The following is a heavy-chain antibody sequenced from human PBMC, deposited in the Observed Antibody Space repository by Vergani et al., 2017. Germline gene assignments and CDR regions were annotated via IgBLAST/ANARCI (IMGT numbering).Heavy chain of an antibody. CDR2: IDPSDSYT. Sequence: EVQLVQSGAEVKKPGESLRISCKGSGYSFTSYWISWVRQMPGKGLEWMGRIDPSDSYTNYSPSFQGHVTISADKSISTAYLQWISLKASDTAMYYCARLNTVTTTHYYGMDVWGKGTTVTVSS. CDR3: ARLNTVTTTHYYGMDV. D-gene: IGHD4-17*01. CDR1: GYSFTSYW. V-gene: IGHV5-10-1*03. J-gene: IGHJ6*04.